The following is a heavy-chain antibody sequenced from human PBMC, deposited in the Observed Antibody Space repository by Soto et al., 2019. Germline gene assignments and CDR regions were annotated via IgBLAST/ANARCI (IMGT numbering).Heavy chain of an antibody. V-gene: IGHV1-69*01. CDR1: GGTFSSYA. J-gene: IGHJ3*02. Sequence: QVQLVQSGAEVKKPGSSVKVSCKASGGTFSSYAISWVRQDPGQGLEWMGGIIPIFGTANYAQNFQGRVTITADVSTSASYMELSSRRTKNTAVYYCAGVFCSVGSCYPYAACAIWCQGTMVTVSS. CDR2: IIPIFGTA. D-gene: IGHD2-15*01. CDR3: AGVFCSVGSCYPYAACAI.